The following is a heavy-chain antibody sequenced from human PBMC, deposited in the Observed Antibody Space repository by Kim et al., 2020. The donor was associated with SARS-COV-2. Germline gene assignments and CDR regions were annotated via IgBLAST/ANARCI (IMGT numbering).Heavy chain of an antibody. CDR3: ARDRAARFDY. Sequence: RTNSNPALKSRVTISVDTSKNQFSLKLSSVTAADTAVYYCARDRAARFDYWGQGTLVTVSS. V-gene: IGHV4-59*01. J-gene: IGHJ4*02. CDR2: RT. D-gene: IGHD6-13*01.